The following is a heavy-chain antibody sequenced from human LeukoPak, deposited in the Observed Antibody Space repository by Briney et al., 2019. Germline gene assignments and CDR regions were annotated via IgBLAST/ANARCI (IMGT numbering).Heavy chain of an antibody. CDR2: IYYTGST. Sequence: PSETLSLTCTVSGGSISSYFWSWIRQPPGKGLEWIGYIYYTGSTNYNPSLKSRVTISVDTSKKQLSLRLSSVTAADTAVYYCARGGSYLDYWGQGTLVTVSS. J-gene: IGHJ4*02. CDR1: GGSISSYF. CDR3: ARGGSYLDY. D-gene: IGHD1-26*01. V-gene: IGHV4-59*08.